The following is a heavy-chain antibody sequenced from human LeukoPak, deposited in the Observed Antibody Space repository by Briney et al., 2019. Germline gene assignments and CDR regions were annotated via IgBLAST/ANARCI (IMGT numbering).Heavy chain of an antibody. J-gene: IGHJ4*02. V-gene: IGHV4-59*01. CDR2: IYYSGST. Sequence: SETLSLTCTVSGGSISSYYWSWIRQPPGKGLEWIGYIYYSGSTNYNPSLKSRVTISVGTSKNQFSLKLSSVTAADTAVYYCARAEDYYDSSGYYSYYFDYWGQGTLVTVSS. CDR3: ARAEDYYDSSGYYSYYFDY. D-gene: IGHD3-22*01. CDR1: GGSISSYY.